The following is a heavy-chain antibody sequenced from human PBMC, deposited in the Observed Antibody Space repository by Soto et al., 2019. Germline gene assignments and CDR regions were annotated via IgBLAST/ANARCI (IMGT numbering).Heavy chain of an antibody. CDR1: GFTFSGSA. CDR2: IRSKANSYAT. D-gene: IGHD2-21*01. CDR3: TRLGGVVSSYYYYGMDV. Sequence: AGGSLRLSCAASGFTFSGSAMHWVRQASGKGLEWVGRIRSKANSYATAYAASVKGRFTISRDDSKNTAYLQMNSLKTEDTAVYYCTRLGGVVSSYYYYGMDVWGQGTTVTVSS. V-gene: IGHV3-73*01. J-gene: IGHJ6*02.